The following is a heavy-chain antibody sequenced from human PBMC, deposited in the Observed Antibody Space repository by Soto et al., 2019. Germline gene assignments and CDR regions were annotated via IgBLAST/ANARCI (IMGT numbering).Heavy chain of an antibody. CDR3: ARDRGSSWMYKWFDP. Sequence: SSETLSLTCTVSGGSISSGDYYWSWIRQPPGKGLEWIGYIYYSGSTYYNPSLKSRVTISVDTSKNQFSPNLSSVTAADTAVYYCARDRGSSWMYKWFDPWGQGTQVAVS. D-gene: IGHD6-13*01. CDR2: IYYSGST. V-gene: IGHV4-30-4*01. J-gene: IGHJ5*02. CDR1: GGSISSGDYY.